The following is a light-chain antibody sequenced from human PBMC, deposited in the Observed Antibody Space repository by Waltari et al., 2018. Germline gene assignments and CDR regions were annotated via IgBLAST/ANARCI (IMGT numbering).Light chain of an antibody. CDR2: DAS. CDR3: QQRSNWPPT. CDR1: QSVSSY. J-gene: IGKJ2*01. V-gene: IGKV3-11*01. Sequence: DIVLTQSPATLSLSPGEIATTSCRASQSVSSYLAWYQQKPGQAPRLLIYDASNRATGIPARFSGSGSGTDFTLTISSLEPEDFAVYYCQQRSNWPPTFGQGTKLEIK.